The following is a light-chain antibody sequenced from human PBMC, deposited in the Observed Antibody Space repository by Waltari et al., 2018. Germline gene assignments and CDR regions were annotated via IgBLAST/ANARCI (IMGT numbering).Light chain of an antibody. CDR3: QQCYSSPLT. V-gene: IGKV4-1*01. CDR2: WAS. Sequence: DIVMTQSPDSLAVSLGERATINCRSSQSILSGSDNKNYLVWYQQKPGQPPERLISWASTRESGVPDRFSGGGSGTDFSLTISSLQAEDVAVYYCQQCYSSPLTFGGGTKVEIK. J-gene: IGKJ4*01. CDR1: QSILSGSDNKNY.